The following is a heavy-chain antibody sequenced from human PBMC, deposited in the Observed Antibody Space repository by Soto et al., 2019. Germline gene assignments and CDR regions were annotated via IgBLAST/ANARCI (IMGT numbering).Heavy chain of an antibody. CDR3: ARQDRAVASQGAYYFDY. J-gene: IGHJ4*02. V-gene: IGHV4-39*01. CDR1: GGSISSSSYY. Sequence: SETLSLTCTVSGGSISSSSYYWGWIRQPPGKGLEWIGSIYYSGSTNYNPSLKSRVTISIDTSKNRLSLKLSSVTAADTAVYYCARQDRAVASQGAYYFDYWGQGTLVTVS. CDR2: IYYSGST. D-gene: IGHD6-19*01.